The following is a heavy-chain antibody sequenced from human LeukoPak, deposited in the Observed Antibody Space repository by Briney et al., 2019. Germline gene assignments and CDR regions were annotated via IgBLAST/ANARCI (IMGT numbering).Heavy chain of an antibody. CDR2: ISGSGDRT. CDR1: GFPFSRND. CDR3: AKYRGFGDSYDS. J-gene: IGHJ4*02. D-gene: IGHD3-10*01. Sequence: GGSLRLSCAASGFPFSRNDMSWVRQAPGKGLEWVSSISGSGDRTHYADSVKGRFTISRDTSKNTLYLEMNSLRVEDAAVYYCAKYRGFGDSYDSWGQGTLVTVSS. V-gene: IGHV3-23*01.